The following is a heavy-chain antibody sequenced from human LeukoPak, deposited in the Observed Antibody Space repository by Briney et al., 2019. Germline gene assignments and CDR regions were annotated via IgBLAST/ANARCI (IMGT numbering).Heavy chain of an antibody. CDR1: GGSISSYY. CDR3: ARDWSGSVLWFGGGNWFDP. Sequence: PSETLSLTCTVSGGSISSYYWSWIRQPAGKGLEWIGRIYTSGSTNYNPSLKSRVTMSLDTSKNQFSLKLSSVTAADTAVYYCARDWSGSVLWFGGGNWFDPWGQGTLVTVSS. J-gene: IGHJ5*02. V-gene: IGHV4-4*07. D-gene: IGHD3-10*01. CDR2: IYTSGST.